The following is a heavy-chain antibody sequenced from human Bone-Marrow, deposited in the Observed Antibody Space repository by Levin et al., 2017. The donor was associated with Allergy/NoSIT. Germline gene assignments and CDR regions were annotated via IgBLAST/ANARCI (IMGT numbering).Heavy chain of an antibody. V-gene: IGHV3-7*02. CDR1: GFTFSGYW. CDR2: INRDGGDG. J-gene: IGHJ4*02. Sequence: SCASSGFTFSGYWMAWVRQAPGKGLEWVANINRDGGDGYYVDSVKGRFTISRDKARNSLDLQMNSLRVEDTAVYYCARNGAWSFEFWGQGTLVTVSS. CDR3: ARNGAWSFEF. D-gene: IGHD2-8*01.